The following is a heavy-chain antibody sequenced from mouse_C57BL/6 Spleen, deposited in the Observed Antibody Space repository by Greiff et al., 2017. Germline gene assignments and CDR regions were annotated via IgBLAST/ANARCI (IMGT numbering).Heavy chain of an antibody. CDR2: IDPSDSYT. J-gene: IGHJ3*01. Sequence: QVQLQQPGAELVKPGASVKLSCKASGYTFTSYWMQWVKQRPGQGLEWIGEIDPSDSYTNYNQKFKGKATLTVDTSSSTAYMQLSSLTSEDSAVYYCAGDAGFAYWGQGTLVTVSA. CDR3: AGDAGFAY. D-gene: IGHD2-13*01. V-gene: IGHV1-50*01. CDR1: GYTFTSYW.